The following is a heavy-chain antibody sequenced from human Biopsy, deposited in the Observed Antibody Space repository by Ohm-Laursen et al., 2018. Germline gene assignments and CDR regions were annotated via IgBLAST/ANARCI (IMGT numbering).Heavy chain of an antibody. CDR3: VREPKTGTAEAWYFDL. D-gene: IGHD3-9*01. V-gene: IGHV4-31*03. CDR2: ISYSERT. J-gene: IGHJ2*01. CDR1: GASVKTPGYF. Sequence: TLSLTCSVSGASVKTPGYFWAWIRQRPGKGLEWIGYISYSERTHYNPSLMSRLAISFDTSNNRISLQLRSVSVADTAVYYCVREPKTGTAEAWYFDLWGRGSPVTVPS.